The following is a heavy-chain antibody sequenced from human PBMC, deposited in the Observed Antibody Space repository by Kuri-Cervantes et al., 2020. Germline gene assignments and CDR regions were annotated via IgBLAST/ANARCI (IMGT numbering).Heavy chain of an antibody. Sequence: SLKISCAASGFTFDDYAMHWVRQAPGKGLEWVSGISWNSGSIGYADSVKGRFTISRDNAKNSLYLQMNSLRAEDTAVYYCAKDQDIVVVRGSVHYYYYGMDVWGQGTTVTVSS. J-gene: IGHJ6*02. CDR3: AKDQDIVVVRGSVHYYYYGMDV. CDR1: GFTFDDYA. D-gene: IGHD2-15*01. CDR2: ISWNSGSI. V-gene: IGHV3-9*01.